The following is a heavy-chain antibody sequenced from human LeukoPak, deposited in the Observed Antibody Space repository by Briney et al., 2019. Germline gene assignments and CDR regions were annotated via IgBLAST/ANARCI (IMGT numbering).Heavy chain of an antibody. CDR3: ARDWEDIVVVPAAIAGVNWFDP. CDR2: ISSSGSTI. Sequence: PGGSLRLSCAASGFTFSDYYMSWIRQAPGKGLEWVTYISSSGSTIYYADSVKGRFTISRDNAKNSLYLQMNSLRAEDTAVYYCARDWEDIVVVPAAIAGVNWFDPWGPGSLVTVSS. D-gene: IGHD2-2*01. J-gene: IGHJ5*02. CDR1: GFTFSDYY. V-gene: IGHV3-11*04.